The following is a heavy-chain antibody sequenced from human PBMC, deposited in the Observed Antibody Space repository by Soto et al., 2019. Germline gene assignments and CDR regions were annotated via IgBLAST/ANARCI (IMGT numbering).Heavy chain of an antibody. CDR2: IIPIFGTA. CDR1: GGTFSSYA. V-gene: IGHV1-69*01. D-gene: IGHD3-3*01. Sequence: QVQLVQSGAEVKKPGSSVKVSCKASGGTFSSYAISWVRQAPGQGLEWMGGIIPIFGTANYAQKFQGRVTINADESTSTAYMELSSLRSEDTAVYYCARVVGTYYDFWSGPNWFDPWGQGTLVTVSS. CDR3: ARVVGTYYDFWSGPNWFDP. J-gene: IGHJ5*02.